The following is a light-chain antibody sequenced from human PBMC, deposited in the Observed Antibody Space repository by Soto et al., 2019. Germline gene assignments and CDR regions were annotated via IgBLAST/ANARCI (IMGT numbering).Light chain of an antibody. CDR1: SSNIGAGYD. J-gene: IGLJ2*01. Sequence: QSVLTQPPSVSGAPGQRVTISCTGSSSNIGAGYDVHWYQQLPGTAPKLLIYGNSNRPSGVPDRFSGSKSGTSASLAITGLQAEDEADYYCQSYDSSLSVLVFGGGTKLPVL. CDR2: GNS. V-gene: IGLV1-40*01. CDR3: QSYDSSLSVLV.